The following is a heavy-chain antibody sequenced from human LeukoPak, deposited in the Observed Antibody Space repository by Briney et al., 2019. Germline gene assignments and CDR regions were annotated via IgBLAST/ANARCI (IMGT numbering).Heavy chain of an antibody. J-gene: IGHJ4*02. CDR3: ARSTAGLDY. Sequence: QPGRSLRLSCAASGSTFSSYGMHWVRQAPGKGLEWVAVISYDGSNKYYADSVKGRFTISRDNAKNSLYLQMSSLRAEDTAVYYCARSTAGLDYWGQGTLVTVSS. CDR1: GSTFSSYG. D-gene: IGHD1-1*01. V-gene: IGHV3-30*03. CDR2: ISYDGSNK.